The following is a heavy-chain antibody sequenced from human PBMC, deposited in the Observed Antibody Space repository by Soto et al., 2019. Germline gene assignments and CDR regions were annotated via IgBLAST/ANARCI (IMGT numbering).Heavy chain of an antibody. V-gene: IGHV3-66*01. CDR3: ARGDGDYGRRLDP. J-gene: IGHJ5*02. D-gene: IGHD4-17*01. Sequence: EVQLVESGGDLVQPGGSLRVSCAASGFPVSSNYVNWVRQAPGKGLEWVSIIYDGGSTYYADSVKGRFTISRDNFKNMVYLQMNSLRAEDTAVYYCARGDGDYGRRLDPWGQGTQVTVSS. CDR2: IYDGGST. CDR1: GFPVSSNY.